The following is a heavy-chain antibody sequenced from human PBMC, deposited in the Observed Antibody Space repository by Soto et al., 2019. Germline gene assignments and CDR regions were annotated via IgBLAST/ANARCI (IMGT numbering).Heavy chain of an antibody. D-gene: IGHD3-9*01. CDR2: ISGSGGST. V-gene: IGHV3-23*01. J-gene: IGHJ3*02. CDR3: AKVAGTILTGYYDAFDI. CDR1: GFTFSSYA. Sequence: GGSLRLSCAASGFTFSSYAMSWVRQAPGKGLEWVSAISGSGGSTYYADSVKGRFTISRDNSKNTLYLQMNSLRAEDTAVYYCAKVAGTILTGYYDAFDIWGQGTMVTVSS.